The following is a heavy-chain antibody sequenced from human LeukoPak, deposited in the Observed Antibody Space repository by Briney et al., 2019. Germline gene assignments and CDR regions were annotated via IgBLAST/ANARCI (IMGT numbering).Heavy chain of an antibody. V-gene: IGHV3-74*01. D-gene: IGHD2-21*02. CDR2: INSDGSST. J-gene: IGHJ6*02. CDR1: GFTFSSYW. CDR3: ARHPPVTAYYYYGMDV. Sequence: GGSLTLSCAASGFTFSSYWMHWVRQAPGKGLVWVSRINSDGSSTSYADSVKGRFTISRDNAKNTLYLQMNSLRAEDTAVYYCARHPPVTAYYYYGMDVWGQGTTVTVSS.